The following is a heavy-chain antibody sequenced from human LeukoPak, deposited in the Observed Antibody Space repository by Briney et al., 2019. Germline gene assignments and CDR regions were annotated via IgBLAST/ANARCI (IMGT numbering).Heavy chain of an antibody. V-gene: IGHV1-18*04. CDR3: ARDQQWLDLNFDY. CDR1: GYTFTSYY. D-gene: IGHD6-19*01. Sequence: ASVKVSCKASGYTFTSYYMHWVRQAPGQGLEWMGWISAYNGNTNYAQKLQGRVTMTTDTSTSTAYMELRSLRSDDTAVYYCARDQQWLDLNFDYWGQGTLVSVSS. CDR2: ISAYNGNT. J-gene: IGHJ4*02.